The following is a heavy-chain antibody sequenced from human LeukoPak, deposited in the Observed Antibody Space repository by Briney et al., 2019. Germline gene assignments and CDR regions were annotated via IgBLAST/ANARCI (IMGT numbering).Heavy chain of an antibody. V-gene: IGHV3-23*01. CDR2: IVASGTRT. CDR1: GFTLSSHG. J-gene: IGHJ4*02. D-gene: IGHD1-1*01. CDR3: AKDSNLEYFDY. Sequence: GGSLRLSCEASGFTLSSHGIDWVRQAPGKGLEWVSGIVASGTRTHYADSVKGRFTISRDNSKKTVYLQMNSLRAEDTAVYYCAKDSNLEYFDYWGQGTLVTVSS.